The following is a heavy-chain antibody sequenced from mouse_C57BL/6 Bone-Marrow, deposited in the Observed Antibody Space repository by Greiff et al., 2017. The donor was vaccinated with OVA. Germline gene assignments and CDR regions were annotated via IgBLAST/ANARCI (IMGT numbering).Heavy chain of an antibody. CDR1: GYTFTSYW. V-gene: IGHV1-55*01. Sequence: QVQLKQPGAELVKPGASVKMSCKASGYTFTSYWITWVKQRPGQGLEWIGDIYPGSGSTNYNEKFKSKATLTVDTSSSTAYMQLSSLTSEDSAVYYCARDYSNYDWYFDVWGTGTTVTVSS. CDR2: IYPGSGST. D-gene: IGHD2-5*01. J-gene: IGHJ1*03. CDR3: ARDYSNYDWYFDV.